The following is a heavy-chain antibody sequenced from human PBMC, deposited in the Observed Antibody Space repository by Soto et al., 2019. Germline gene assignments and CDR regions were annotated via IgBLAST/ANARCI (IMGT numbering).Heavy chain of an antibody. CDR2: ISPNNGHT. V-gene: IGHV1-18*01. CDR1: GYTFTTYG. J-gene: IGHJ4*02. D-gene: IGHD3-10*01. Sequence: QVQLVQSGAEVKKPGASVKVSCKASGYTFTTYGISWVRQAHGQGLEWMGWISPNNGHTNYAQNLQDRVTMTTDTSTSTAYMELRSLRSDDTAFYHCATGPRYGSGSIILYYWGQGTLVTVSS. CDR3: ATGPRYGSGSIILYY.